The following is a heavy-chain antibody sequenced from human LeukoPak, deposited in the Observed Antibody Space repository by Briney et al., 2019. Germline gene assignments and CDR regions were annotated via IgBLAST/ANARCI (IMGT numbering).Heavy chain of an antibody. V-gene: IGHV3-7*03. CDR3: TRNSLDY. CDR2: IKADGSQQ. Sequence: RQAPGKGLEWVANIKADGSQQYYVDSVRGRFTITRDNAENSLYLQMNSLRAEDTAVYYCTRNSLDYWGLGTLVTVSS. J-gene: IGHJ4*02.